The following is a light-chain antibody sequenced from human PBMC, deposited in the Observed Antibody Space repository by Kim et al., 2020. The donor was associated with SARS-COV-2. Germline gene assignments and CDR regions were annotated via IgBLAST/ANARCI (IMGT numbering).Light chain of an antibody. Sequence: GQKVTISCSGNNPNIGNNYVSWYQQLPGTAPKLLIYDNNKRPSGIPDRFSGSKSGTSATLGITGLQTGDEADYYCGTWDSSLSAGVFGGGTQLSVL. CDR2: DNN. CDR3: GTWDSSLSAGV. CDR1: NPNIGNNY. V-gene: IGLV1-51*01. J-gene: IGLJ3*02.